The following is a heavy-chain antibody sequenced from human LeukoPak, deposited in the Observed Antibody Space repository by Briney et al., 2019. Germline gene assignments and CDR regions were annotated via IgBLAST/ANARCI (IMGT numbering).Heavy chain of an antibody. CDR1: GGSINSGSYY. J-gene: IGHJ4*02. V-gene: IGHV4-61*09. CDR2: IYSTGST. Sequence: SETLSLTCIVSGGSINSGSYYWNWIRQSAGKGLEWIGHIYSTGSTNCNPSLKSRVTISLDTSKNQFSLGLNSVTAADTAVYYCARCTSTNCYNFDYWGQGTLVTVSS. D-gene: IGHD2-2*01. CDR3: ARCTSTNCYNFDY.